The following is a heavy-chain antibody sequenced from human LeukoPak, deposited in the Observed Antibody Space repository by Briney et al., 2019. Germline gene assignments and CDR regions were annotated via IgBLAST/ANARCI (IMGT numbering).Heavy chain of an antibody. V-gene: IGHV3-48*01. Sequence: PGGSLRLSCAASGFTFSSYSMNWVRQAPGKGLEWVSYISSSSSTIYYADSVKGRFTISRDNAKNSLYLQMNSLRAEDTAVYYCARDRRHYYGSGSYGFDYWGQGTLVTVSS. J-gene: IGHJ4*02. CDR1: GFTFSSYS. D-gene: IGHD3-10*01. CDR2: ISSSSSTI. CDR3: ARDRRHYYGSGSYGFDY.